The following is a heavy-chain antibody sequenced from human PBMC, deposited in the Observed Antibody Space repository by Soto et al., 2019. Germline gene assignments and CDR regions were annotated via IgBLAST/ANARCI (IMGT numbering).Heavy chain of an antibody. CDR2: INPGNGNT. V-gene: IGHV1-3*01. CDR1: GYTFTSYA. J-gene: IGHJ4*02. Sequence: ASVKVSCKASGYTFTSYAMHWVRQAPGQRLEWMGWINPGNGNTKYSQKFQGRVTITRDTSASTAYMELSSLRSEDTAVYYCAREYSSSFDYWGQGTLVTVSS. CDR3: AREYSSSFDY. D-gene: IGHD6-6*01.